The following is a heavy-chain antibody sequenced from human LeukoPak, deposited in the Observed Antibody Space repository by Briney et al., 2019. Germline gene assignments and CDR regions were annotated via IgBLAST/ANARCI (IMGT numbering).Heavy chain of an antibody. CDR2: ISSSSSTI. D-gene: IGHD3-22*01. J-gene: IGHJ3*02. Sequence: GGSLRLSCAASGFTFSSYSMNWVRQAPGKGLEWVSYISSSSSTIYYADSVKGRFTISGDNAKNSLYLQMNSLRAEDTAVYYCARETLTYYYDSSDAFDIWGQGTMVTVSS. CDR3: ARETLTYYYDSSDAFDI. V-gene: IGHV3-48*01. CDR1: GFTFSSYS.